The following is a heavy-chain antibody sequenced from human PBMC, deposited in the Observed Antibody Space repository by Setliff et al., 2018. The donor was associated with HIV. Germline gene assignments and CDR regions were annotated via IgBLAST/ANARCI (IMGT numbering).Heavy chain of an antibody. J-gene: IGHJ6*02. D-gene: IGHD3-22*01. CDR2: IYYSGST. V-gene: IGHV4-31*03. CDR3: ARDRRHYYDSSGYYYGMDV. CDR1: GGSISRGGYC. Sequence: TLSLTCTVSGGSISRGGYCWSWIRQHPGKGLEWIGYIYYSGSTYYNPSLKSRVTISVDTSKNQFSLKLSSVTAADTAVYYCARDRRHYYDSSGYYYGMDVWGQGTTVTVSS.